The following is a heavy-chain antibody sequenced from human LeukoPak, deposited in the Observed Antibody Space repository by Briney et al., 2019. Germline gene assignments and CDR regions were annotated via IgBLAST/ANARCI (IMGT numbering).Heavy chain of an antibody. Sequence: PGGSLRLSCAASGFTFSSYAMSWVRQAPGKGLEWVSAISGSGGSTYYADSVKGRFTVSRDNSKNTLYLQMNSLRAEDTAVYYCAKDQWDSSWGYFDCWGQGTLVTVSS. D-gene: IGHD6-13*01. J-gene: IGHJ4*02. CDR1: GFTFSSYA. CDR2: ISGSGGST. V-gene: IGHV3-23*01. CDR3: AKDQWDSSWGYFDC.